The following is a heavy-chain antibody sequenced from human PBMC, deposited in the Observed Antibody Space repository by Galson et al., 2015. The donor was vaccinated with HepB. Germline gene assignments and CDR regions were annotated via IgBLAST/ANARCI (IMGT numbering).Heavy chain of an antibody. CDR2: ITYSGCNK. CDR1: GFTFSSYA. V-gene: IGHV3-30-3*01. Sequence: SLRLSCAASGFTFSSYAMHWVRQAPGKGLEWVAVITYSGCNKYYADSVKGRFTISRDNSKNTLYLQMNSLRAEDTAVYYCAREGYCSSTIFRVEPNSDSFAYWGQGTLVPVSS. J-gene: IGHJ4*02. D-gene: IGHD2-2*01. CDR3: AREGYCSSTIFRVEPNSDSFAY.